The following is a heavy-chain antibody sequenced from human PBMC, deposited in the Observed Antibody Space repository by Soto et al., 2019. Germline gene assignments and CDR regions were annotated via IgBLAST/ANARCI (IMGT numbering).Heavy chain of an antibody. J-gene: IGHJ4*02. D-gene: IGHD3-22*01. CDR3: ASSSSSGYYYG. V-gene: IGHV3-21*01. CDR2: ISSSSSYI. Sequence: SLRLSCAASGFTFSSYSMNWVRQAPGKGLEWVSSISSSSSYIYYADSVKGRFTISRDNAKNSLYLQMNSLRAEDTAVYYCASSSSSGYYYGWGQGTLVTVSS. CDR1: GFTFSSYS.